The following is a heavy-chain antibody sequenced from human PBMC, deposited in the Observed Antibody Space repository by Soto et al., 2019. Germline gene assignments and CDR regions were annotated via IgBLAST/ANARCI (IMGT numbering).Heavy chain of an antibody. CDR2: IYYSGST. CDR3: ARDYREHTKSPAPDH. V-gene: IGHV4-61*01. CDR1: GGSVSSGSYY. D-gene: IGHD1-26*01. Sequence: LSLTCTVSGGSVSSGSYYWSWILQPPGKGLEWIGYIYYSGSTNYNPSLKSRVTISVDTSKNQFSLKLSSVTAADTAIYYCARDYREHTKSPAPDHCGKGTLGTVSS. J-gene: IGHJ1*01.